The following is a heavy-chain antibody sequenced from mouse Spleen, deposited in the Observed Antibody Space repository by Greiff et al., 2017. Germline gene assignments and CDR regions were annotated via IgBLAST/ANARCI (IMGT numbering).Heavy chain of an antibody. V-gene: IGHV1-39*01. CDR3: ARRPIYYGNYFDY. J-gene: IGHJ2*01. D-gene: IGHD2-1*01. CDR1: GYSFTDYN. CDR2: VNPDYGIP. Sequence: VQLQQSGPELVKPGASVKISCKASGYSFTDYNMNWVKHTNGKSLEWIGLVNPDYGIPTYNQKFKGKATLTVDQSSSTAYMQLSSLTSEDSAVYYCARRPIYYGNYFDYWGQGTTLTVSS.